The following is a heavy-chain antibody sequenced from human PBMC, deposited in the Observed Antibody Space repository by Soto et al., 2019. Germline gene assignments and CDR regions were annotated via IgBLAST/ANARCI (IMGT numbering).Heavy chain of an antibody. J-gene: IGHJ4*02. Sequence: QVQLVQSGGGVVRPGTSLTLSCAAYELTFSGYALHWVRQAPGKGLEWVAVISSDGGNIFYADSVKGRFTISRDNSKNTLYLQMNSLRAEDTAVYYCARDTSSGWSILYYFDYWGQGTLVTVSS. D-gene: IGHD6-19*01. V-gene: IGHV3-30-3*01. CDR1: ELTFSGYA. CDR3: ARDTSSGWSILYYFDY. CDR2: ISSDGGNI.